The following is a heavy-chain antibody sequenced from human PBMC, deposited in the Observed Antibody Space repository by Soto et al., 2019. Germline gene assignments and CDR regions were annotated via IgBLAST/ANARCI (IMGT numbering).Heavy chain of an antibody. CDR1: GYTFTGYY. CDR2: INPNSGGT. J-gene: IGHJ4*02. V-gene: IGHV1-2*04. D-gene: IGHD2-15*01. Sequence: ASVKVSCKASGYTFTGYYMHWVRQAPGQGLEWMGWINPNSGGTNYAQKFQGWVTMTRDTSISTAYMELSRLRSDDTAVYYCARERDCSGGSCYSINFDYWGQGTLVTVSS. CDR3: ARERDCSGGSCYSINFDY.